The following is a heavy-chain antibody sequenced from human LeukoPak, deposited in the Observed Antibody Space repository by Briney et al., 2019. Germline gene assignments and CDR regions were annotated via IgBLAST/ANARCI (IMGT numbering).Heavy chain of an antibody. CDR3: ARDQINSSGNKPPFDY. J-gene: IGHJ4*02. D-gene: IGHD1-26*01. CDR2: IKQDGSEK. CDR1: GFIFSSYW. Sequence: GGSLRLSCAASGFIFSSYWMSWVRQAPGKGLEWVANIKQDGSEKYYVDSVKGRFTISRDNAKNSLSLQMNSLRAEDTAVYYCARDQINSSGNKPPFDYWGRGTLVTVSS. V-gene: IGHV3-7*01.